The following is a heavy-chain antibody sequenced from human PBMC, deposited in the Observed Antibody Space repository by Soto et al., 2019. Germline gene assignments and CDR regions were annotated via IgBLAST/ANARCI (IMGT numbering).Heavy chain of an antibody. Sequence: QVQLQESGPGLVKPSGTLSLTCAVSGDSISSDKWWSWVRQPPGKGLEGIGEIQHSGRTNYNPSLKSRVTILVEKSKNQVSLELSSMTAADTVVYYCARGGDWQFDYWGQGTLVTVSS. CDR3: ARGGDWQFDY. D-gene: IGHD2-21*02. V-gene: IGHV4-4*02. CDR1: GDSISSDKW. J-gene: IGHJ4*02. CDR2: IQHSGRT.